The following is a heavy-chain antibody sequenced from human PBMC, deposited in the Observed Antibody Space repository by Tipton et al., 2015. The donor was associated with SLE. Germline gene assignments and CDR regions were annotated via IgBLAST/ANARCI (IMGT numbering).Heavy chain of an antibody. J-gene: IGHJ2*01. CDR1: GGSISSGSYY. D-gene: IGHD6-13*01. Sequence: LRLSCTVSGGSISSGSYYWSWIRQPAGKGLEWIGHIYTSGSTNYNPSLKSRVTISVDTSKNQFSLKLSSVTAADTAVYYCARAIAAAGPMGYFDLWGRGTLVTVSS. CDR3: ARAIAAAGPMGYFDL. V-gene: IGHV4-61*09. CDR2: IYTSGST.